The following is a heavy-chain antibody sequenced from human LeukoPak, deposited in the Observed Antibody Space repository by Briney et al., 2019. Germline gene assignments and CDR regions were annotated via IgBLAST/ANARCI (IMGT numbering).Heavy chain of an antibody. CDR2: IYYSGNT. D-gene: IGHD2-8*01. CDR3: ARHMPSGDGVRPYYYGVDV. V-gene: IGHV4-39*01. CDR1: GGSTSSSSYY. Sequence: SETLSLTCTVSGGSTSSSSYYWGWIRQSPGKGLEWIGTIYYSGNTYYNPSLKRRVTISVDPSKHQFSLKLSSVTASDRAVYYCARHMPSGDGVRPYYYGVDVWGQGTTVTVSS. J-gene: IGHJ6*02.